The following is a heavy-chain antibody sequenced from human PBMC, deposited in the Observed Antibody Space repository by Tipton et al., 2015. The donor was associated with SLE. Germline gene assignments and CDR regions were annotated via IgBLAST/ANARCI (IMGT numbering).Heavy chain of an antibody. CDR2: INHSGST. CDR3: ASAGRSWYVGWFDP. CDR1: GGSISSSSYY. J-gene: IGHJ5*02. D-gene: IGHD6-13*01. Sequence: TLSLTCTVSGGSISSSSYYWGWIRQPPGKGLEWIGEINHSGSTNYNPSLKSRVTISLDTSKNQFSLNLSSVTAADTAVYYCASAGRSWYVGWFDPWGQGTLVTVSS. V-gene: IGHV4-39*07.